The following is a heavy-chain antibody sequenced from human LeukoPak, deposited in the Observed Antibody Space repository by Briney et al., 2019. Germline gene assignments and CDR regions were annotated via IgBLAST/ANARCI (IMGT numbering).Heavy chain of an antibody. J-gene: IGHJ1*01. CDR3: ARHDGGKHLFQH. D-gene: IGHD2-15*01. CDR2: IYYSGST. Sequence: SETLSLTCAVYGGSFSGYYWSWIRQPPGKGLEWIGYIYYSGSTNYNPSLKSRVTISVDTSKNQFSLKLSSVTAADTAVYYCARHDGGKHLFQHWGQGTLVTVSS. V-gene: IGHV4-59*08. CDR1: GGSFSGYY.